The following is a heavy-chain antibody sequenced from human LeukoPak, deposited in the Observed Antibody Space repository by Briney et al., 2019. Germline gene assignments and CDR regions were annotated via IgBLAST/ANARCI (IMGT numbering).Heavy chain of an antibody. CDR3: AADNYYGSGSYSDNWFDP. D-gene: IGHD3-10*01. V-gene: IGHV2-5*02. J-gene: IGHJ5*02. Sequence: SGPTLVHPTQTLTLTCSFSGFALSTTGVGVGWIRQPPGKALEWLALIYSDDGKRYSPSLKSRLAITKDTSENQVVRTMTNMDPVDTATYYCAADNYYGSGSYSDNWFDPWGEGTLVTVSS. CDR1: GFALSTTGVG. CDR2: IYSDDGK.